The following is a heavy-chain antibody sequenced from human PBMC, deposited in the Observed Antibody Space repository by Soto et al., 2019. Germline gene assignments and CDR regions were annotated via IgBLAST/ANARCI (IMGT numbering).Heavy chain of an antibody. CDR1: GFNIDDYG. V-gene: IGHV3-9*01. CDR2: ISWDSATI. CDR3: ASMVFRPTPRNNTAMVLGGAFDI. Sequence: EMQLVESGGGLVQPGRSLRLSCAASGFNIDDYGMHWVRQAPGKGLEWVSGISWDSATIGYADSVKGRFTISRDNAKNSLYLQMNSLRPEDTAVYYCASMVFRPTPRNNTAMVLGGAFDIWGQGTMVTVSS. D-gene: IGHD5-18*01. J-gene: IGHJ3*02.